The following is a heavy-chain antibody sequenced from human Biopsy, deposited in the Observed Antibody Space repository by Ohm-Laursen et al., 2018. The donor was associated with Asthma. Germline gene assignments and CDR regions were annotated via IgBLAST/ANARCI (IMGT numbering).Heavy chain of an antibody. CDR2: GFYSGST. Sequence: PSQTLSLTCRVSRFAIYSRDHHWSWLHRTPGKGLELLGFGFYSGSTFYNPSFKSRISISVDTSKNQFSLRLRSVTAADTAVYFCARVQSYGDIHFGLDVWGQGTTVTVSS. CDR3: ARVQSYGDIHFGLDV. J-gene: IGHJ6*02. CDR1: RFAIYSRDHH. D-gene: IGHD2-21*02. V-gene: IGHV4-30-4*01.